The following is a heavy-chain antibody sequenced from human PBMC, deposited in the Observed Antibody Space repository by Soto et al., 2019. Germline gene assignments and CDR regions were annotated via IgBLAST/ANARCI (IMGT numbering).Heavy chain of an antibody. V-gene: IGHV1-18*01. J-gene: IGHJ6*02. CDR2: ISAYNGNT. D-gene: IGHD1-26*01. Sequence: QVQLVQSGAEVKKPGASVKVSCKASGYTFTSYGISWVRQAPGQGLEWMGWISAYNGNTNYAQKLQGRVTMTTDTSTSTAYMELRSLRSDDTAVYYCAGDRKIVGATFYYYGMDVWGQGTTVTVSS. CDR1: GYTFTSYG. CDR3: AGDRKIVGATFYYYGMDV.